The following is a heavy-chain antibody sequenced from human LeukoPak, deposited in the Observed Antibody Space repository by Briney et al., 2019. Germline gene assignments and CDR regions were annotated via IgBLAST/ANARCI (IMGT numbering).Heavy chain of an antibody. D-gene: IGHD4-11*01. J-gene: IGHJ4*02. Sequence: SQTLSLTCTVSGGSISRGDFYWSWIRQPPGKGLEWIGYIYYSGSTYYNPSLKSRVTISVDTSKNQFSLKLSSVTAADTAVYYCASYSYTNEIDYWGQGTLVTVSS. CDR1: GGSISRGDFY. V-gene: IGHV4-30-4*01. CDR2: IYYSGST. CDR3: ASYSYTNEIDY.